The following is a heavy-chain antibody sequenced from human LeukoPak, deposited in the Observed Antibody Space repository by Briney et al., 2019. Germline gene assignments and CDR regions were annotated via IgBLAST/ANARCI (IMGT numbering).Heavy chain of an antibody. J-gene: IGHJ4*02. CDR3: ARGGTLMAIYYFDY. D-gene: IGHD1-1*01. V-gene: IGHV4-30-4*01. CDR1: GGSFSGYY. CDR2: IYYSGSS. Sequence: SGTLSLTCAVYGGSFSGYYWSWIRQPPGKGLEWIGYIYYSGSSYYNPSLKRRVTISVDTSKNQFSLKLSSVTAADTAVYYCARGGTLMAIYYFDYWGQGTLVTVSS.